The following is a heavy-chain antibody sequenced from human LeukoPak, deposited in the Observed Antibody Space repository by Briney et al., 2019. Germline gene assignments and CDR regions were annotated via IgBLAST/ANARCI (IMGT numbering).Heavy chain of an antibody. D-gene: IGHD3-3*01. CDR3: ARIPSTIFGVVTPNWFDP. V-gene: IGHV1-18*01. J-gene: IGHJ5*02. CDR1: GYTFTSYG. Sequence: ASVKVSCKASGYTFTSYGISWVRQAPGQGLEWMGWISAYNGNTNYAQKLQGRVTMTTDTSTSTAYMELRSLRSDDTAVYYCARIPSTIFGVVTPNWFDPWGQGTLVTASS. CDR2: ISAYNGNT.